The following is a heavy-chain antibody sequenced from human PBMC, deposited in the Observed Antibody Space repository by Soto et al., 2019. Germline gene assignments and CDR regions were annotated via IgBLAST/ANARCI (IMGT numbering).Heavy chain of an antibody. J-gene: IGHJ6*02. CDR3: ARDDYGMDV. CDR1: GFIVTSNY. V-gene: IGHV3-53*01. CDR2: IYSVVTT. Sequence: GGSLRLSCAAVGFIVTSNYMSWVRQAPGKGLGWVAVIYSVVTTYYAGSVKGRFTISRDNTKTTLYLKMNSLRAEDTAIYYCARDDYGMDVWGQGTTVTVSS.